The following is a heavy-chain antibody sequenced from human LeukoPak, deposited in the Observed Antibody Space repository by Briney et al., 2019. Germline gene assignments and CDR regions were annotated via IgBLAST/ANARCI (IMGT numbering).Heavy chain of an antibody. CDR3: ASERYCSSTSCYLPHAFDI. J-gene: IGHJ3*02. V-gene: IGHV4-31*03. CDR2: IYYSGST. CDR1: GGSISSGVYY. Sequence: SQTLSLTCTVSGGSISSGVYYWSWIRQHPGKGLEWIGYIYYSGSTYYNPSLKSRVTISVDTSKNQFSLKLSSVTAADTAVYYCASERYCSSTSCYLPHAFDIWGQGTMVTVSS. D-gene: IGHD2-2*01.